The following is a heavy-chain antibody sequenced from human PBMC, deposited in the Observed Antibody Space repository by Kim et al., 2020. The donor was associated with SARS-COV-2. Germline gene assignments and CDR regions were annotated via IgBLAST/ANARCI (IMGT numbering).Heavy chain of an antibody. CDR3: AGTYYYDSSGYWEDY. D-gene: IGHD3-22*01. Sequence: PSLKSRVTISVDTSKNQFSLKLSSVTAADTAVYYCAGTYYYDSSGYWEDYWGQGTLVTVSS. J-gene: IGHJ4*02. V-gene: IGHV4-59*01.